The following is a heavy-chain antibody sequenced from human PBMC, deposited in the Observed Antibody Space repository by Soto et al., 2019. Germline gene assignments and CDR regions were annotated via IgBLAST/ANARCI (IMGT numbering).Heavy chain of an antibody. CDR3: ARHNPVISISDH. CDR1: GGSISSSSYY. D-gene: IGHD2-21*01. CDR2: IYYSGST. Sequence: SETLSLTCTVSGGSISSSSYYWGWIRQPPGKVLEWIVSIYYSGSTYYNPSLKSRVTISLDTSKNRFSLRLSSVTSAYTAVYYCARHNPVISISDHWGQGTLVTVSS. J-gene: IGHJ4*02. V-gene: IGHV4-39*01.